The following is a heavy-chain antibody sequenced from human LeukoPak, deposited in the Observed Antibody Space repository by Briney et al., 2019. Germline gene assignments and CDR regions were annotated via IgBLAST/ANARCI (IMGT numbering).Heavy chain of an antibody. D-gene: IGHD2-2*01. J-gene: IGHJ4*02. CDR3: ARTGSTSCLGY. V-gene: IGHV1-18*01. CDR2: IIAYNGNT. CDR1: VYTFTRYV. Sequence: ASVKVSCKPSVYTFTRYVISSVSQATGQGREGLGWIIAYNGNTNYAPTLKGRVTMTADTSTSTCYMKLRSLRSDDTAVYYCARTGSTSCLGYWGQGTLVTVSS.